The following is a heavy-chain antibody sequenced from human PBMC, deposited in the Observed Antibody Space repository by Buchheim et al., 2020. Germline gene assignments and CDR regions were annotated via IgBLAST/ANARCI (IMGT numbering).Heavy chain of an antibody. Sequence: QVQLAQSGAEVKKPGASVKVSCKASGYTLTSYDINWVRQATGQGLEWMGWMNPNSGNTGYAQKFQGRVTMTRNTSISTAYMELSSLRSEDTTVYYCARGRYCSGGSCYFLYYYYGMDVWGQGTT. CDR2: MNPNSGNT. V-gene: IGHV1-8*01. CDR3: ARGRYCSGGSCYFLYYYYGMDV. CDR1: GYTLTSYD. D-gene: IGHD2-15*01. J-gene: IGHJ6*02.